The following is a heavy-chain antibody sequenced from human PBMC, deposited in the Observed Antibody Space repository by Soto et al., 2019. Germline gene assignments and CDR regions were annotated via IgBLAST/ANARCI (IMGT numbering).Heavy chain of an antibody. CDR2: IIPIFGTA. Sequence: QVQLVQSGAEVKKPGSSVKVSCKASGGTFSSYAISWVRQAPGQGLEWMGGIIPIFGTANYAQKFQGRVTITADESTSTDYMELSSLRSEDTAVYYCARGGIAARRGPIRKMDVWGQRTTVTVSS. CDR3: ARGGIAARRGPIRKMDV. CDR1: GGTFSSYA. D-gene: IGHD6-6*01. J-gene: IGHJ6*02. V-gene: IGHV1-69*01.